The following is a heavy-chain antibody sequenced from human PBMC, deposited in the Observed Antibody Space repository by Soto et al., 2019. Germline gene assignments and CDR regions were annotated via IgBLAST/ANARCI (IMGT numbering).Heavy chain of an antibody. CDR3: ARGGVRSLKSNWFDP. V-gene: IGHV4-4*02. CDR1: GGSISSSNW. Sequence: TLSLTCAVSGGSISSSNWWSWVRQPPGKGLEWIGEIYHSGSTNYNPSLKSRVTISVDKSKNQFSLKLSSVTAADTAVYYCARGGVRSLKSNWFDPWGQGTLVTVSS. D-gene: IGHD3-16*01. J-gene: IGHJ5*02. CDR2: IYHSGST.